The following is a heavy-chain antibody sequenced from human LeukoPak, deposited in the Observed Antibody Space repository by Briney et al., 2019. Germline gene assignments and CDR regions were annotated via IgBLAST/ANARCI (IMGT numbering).Heavy chain of an antibody. Sequence: PSETLSLTCTVSGGSFSSYYWTWIRQPPGKGLEWIGYIDHSGSTNYNPSLKSRVTISSDTSKNQFSLELSSVTAADTAVYYCARVGVDYSGNVLKYFFDYWGQGTLVTVSS. V-gene: IGHV4-59*01. CDR2: IDHSGST. CDR1: GGSFSSYY. D-gene: IGHD4-23*01. CDR3: ARVGVDYSGNVLKYFFDY. J-gene: IGHJ4*02.